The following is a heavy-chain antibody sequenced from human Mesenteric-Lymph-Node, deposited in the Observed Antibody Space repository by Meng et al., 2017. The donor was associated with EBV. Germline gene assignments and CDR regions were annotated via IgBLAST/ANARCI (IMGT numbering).Heavy chain of an antibody. D-gene: IGHD3-10*01. CDR1: GGGISSYYG. CDR2: IYHSGST. J-gene: IGHJ5*02. Sequence: PLESGRGVVKPSGSVSLACGVSGGGISSYYGMSWVRQPPGKGLEWMGEIYHSGSTNNNPYLRSRVTITVDKSKNQFSLRLSSVTAADTAVYYCAKVDGSGRSNWFDPWGQGTLVTVSS. V-gene: IGHV4-4*02. CDR3: AKVDGSGRSNWFDP.